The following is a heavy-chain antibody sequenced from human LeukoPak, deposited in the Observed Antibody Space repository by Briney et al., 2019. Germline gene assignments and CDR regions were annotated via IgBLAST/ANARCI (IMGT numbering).Heavy chain of an antibody. CDR2: IYYSGST. CDR1: GGSISSSSYY. J-gene: IGHJ4*02. V-gene: IGHV4-39*01. CDR3: ASNWGGDEYYFDY. Sequence: KPSETLSLTCTVSGGSISSSSYYWGWIRQPPGKGLEWIASIYYSGSTYYNPSLKSRVTISVDTSKNQFSLRLSSVTAADTAVYYCASNWGGDEYYFDYWGQGSLVTVSS. D-gene: IGHD7-27*01.